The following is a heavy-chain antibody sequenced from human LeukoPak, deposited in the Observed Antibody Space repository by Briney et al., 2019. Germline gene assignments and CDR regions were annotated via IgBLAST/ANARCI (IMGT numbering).Heavy chain of an antibody. Sequence: GGSLRLSGAASGFTFSSYAMSWVRQAPGKGPEWVSFIGDSDDRSSYADSVKGRFTISRDNSKNTLYLQMNSLRAEDTAVYYCAKDRVVATTYYYYGMDVWGQGTTVTVSS. V-gene: IGHV3-23*01. CDR1: GFTFSSYA. CDR2: IGDSDDRS. J-gene: IGHJ6*02. D-gene: IGHD5-12*01. CDR3: AKDRVVATTYYYYGMDV.